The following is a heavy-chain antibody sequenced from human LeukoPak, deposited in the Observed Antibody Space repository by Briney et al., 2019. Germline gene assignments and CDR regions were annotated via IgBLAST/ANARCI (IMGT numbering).Heavy chain of an antibody. CDR2: ISDSGGNT. V-gene: IGHV3-23*01. CDR3: ARDRRAPYYGFRSGYIDHYYMDV. Sequence: GGSLRLSCATSGFTFSIYGMSWVRQAPGKGLEWVSAISDSGGNTYYADSVKGRFTISRDNAKNSLYLQMNSLRAEDTAVYYCARDRRAPYYGFRSGYIDHYYMDVWGKGATVTVSS. J-gene: IGHJ6*03. CDR1: GFTFSIYG. D-gene: IGHD3-3*01.